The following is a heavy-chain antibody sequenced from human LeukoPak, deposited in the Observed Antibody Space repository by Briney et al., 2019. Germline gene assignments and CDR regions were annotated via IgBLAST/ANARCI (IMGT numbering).Heavy chain of an antibody. CDR2: ISGSGGST. CDR3: AKDPVTAAGTPNVQPFDY. CDR1: GFTFSSYA. D-gene: IGHD6-13*01. J-gene: IGHJ4*02. V-gene: IGHV3-23*01. Sequence: PGGSLRLSCAASGFTFSSYAMNWVRQAPGKGLEWVSAISGSGGSTYYADSVKSRFTISRDNSKNTLYLQINSLRAEDTAVYYCAKDPVTAAGTPNVQPFDYWGQGTLVTVSS.